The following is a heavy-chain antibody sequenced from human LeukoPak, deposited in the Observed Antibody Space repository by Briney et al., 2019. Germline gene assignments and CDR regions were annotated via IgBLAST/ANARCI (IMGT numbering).Heavy chain of an antibody. CDR2: INHSGST. CDR1: GGSFSGYY. V-gene: IGHV4-34*01. D-gene: IGHD3-3*01. CDR3: ARQRGFWSGYVDY. Sequence: SETLSLTCAVYGGSFSGYYWSWIRQPPGKGLEWIGEINHSGSTNYNPSLKSRVTMSVDTSKNQFSLKLSSVTAADTAVYYCARQRGFWSGYVDYWGQGILVTVSS. J-gene: IGHJ4*02.